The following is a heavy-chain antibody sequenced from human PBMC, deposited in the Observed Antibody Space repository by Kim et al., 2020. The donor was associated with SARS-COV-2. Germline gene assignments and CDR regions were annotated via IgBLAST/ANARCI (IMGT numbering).Heavy chain of an antibody. V-gene: IGHV1-3*01. J-gene: IGHJ5*02. CDR1: GYTFTSYA. CDR2: INAGNGNT. D-gene: IGHD2-2*01. CDR3: ARARQPIVVVPAATGSWFDP. Sequence: ASVKVSCKASGYTFTSYAMHWVRQAPGQRLEWMGWINAGNGNTKYSQKFQGRVTITRDTSASTAYMELSSLRSEDTAVYYCARARQPIVVVPAATGSWFDPWGQGTLVTVSS.